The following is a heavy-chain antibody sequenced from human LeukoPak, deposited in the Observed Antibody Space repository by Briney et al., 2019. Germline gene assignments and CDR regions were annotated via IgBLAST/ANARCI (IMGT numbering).Heavy chain of an antibody. CDR1: GFTFDDYA. D-gene: IGHD6-19*01. CDR2: ISWNSGSI. Sequence: PGRSLRLSCAASGFTFDDYAMPWVRHAPGKGLEWVSGISWNSGSIGYADSVKGRFTISRDNAKNSLYLQMNSLRAEDTALYYCAKDIRYSSGPSDYWGQGTLVTVSS. V-gene: IGHV3-9*01. CDR3: AKDIRYSSGPSDY. J-gene: IGHJ4*02.